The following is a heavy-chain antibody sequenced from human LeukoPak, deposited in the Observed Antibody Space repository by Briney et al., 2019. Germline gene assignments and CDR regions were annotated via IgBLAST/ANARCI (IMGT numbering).Heavy chain of an antibody. Sequence: GGSLRLSCAASGFTFSNYWMSWVRQAPGKGLEWVANIKQDGSEKYYVDSVKGRFTISRDNSKNTLYLQMNSLRAEDTAVYYCAKVSRPYGSGKNNWFDPWGQGTLVTVSS. CDR3: AKVSRPYGSGKNNWFDP. D-gene: IGHD3-10*01. CDR1: GFTFSNYW. V-gene: IGHV3-7*01. J-gene: IGHJ5*02. CDR2: IKQDGSEK.